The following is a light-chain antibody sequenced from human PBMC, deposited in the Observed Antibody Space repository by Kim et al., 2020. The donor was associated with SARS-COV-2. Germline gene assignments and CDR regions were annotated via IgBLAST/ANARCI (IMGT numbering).Light chain of an antibody. J-gene: IGKJ1*01. V-gene: IGKV1-5*03. CDR3: KQNETLCT. CDR1: QSIDNW. Sequence: DIQMTQSPSTLSASVGNRVTITCRASQSIDNWLAWYQQTPGKAPKLLIYQASKLASGVPSRFSGRGSGTDFTLTITNLQPDDSANYYCKQNETLCTFGQGTKVDIK. CDR2: QAS.